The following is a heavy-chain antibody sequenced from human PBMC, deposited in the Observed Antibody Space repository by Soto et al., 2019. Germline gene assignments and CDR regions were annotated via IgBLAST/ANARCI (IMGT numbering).Heavy chain of an antibody. CDR1: GGSISSYY. D-gene: IGHD3-10*01. J-gene: IGHJ5*02. V-gene: IGHV4-59*01. Sequence: PSETLSLTCTVSGGSISSYYWSWIWQPPGKGLEWIGYIYYSGSTNYNPSLKSRVTISVDTSKNQFSLKLSSVTAADTAVYYCARGRLLWFGDENWFDPWGQGTLVTVSS. CDR2: IYYSGST. CDR3: ARGRLLWFGDENWFDP.